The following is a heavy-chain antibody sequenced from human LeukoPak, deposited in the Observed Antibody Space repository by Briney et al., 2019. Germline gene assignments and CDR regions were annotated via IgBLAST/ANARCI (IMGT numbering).Heavy chain of an antibody. Sequence: PSETLSLTCTVSGDSTSGYYWMWIRQTPEKGLEWIGYVHFSGGTKYNPSLNSRATISIDPSKNQFSLTLRSVSAADTGVYYCARETPGAGHFDNWGQGTLVTVSS. CDR3: ARETPGAGHFDN. J-gene: IGHJ4*02. CDR1: GDSTSGYY. V-gene: IGHV4-59*01. D-gene: IGHD6-19*01. CDR2: VHFSGGT.